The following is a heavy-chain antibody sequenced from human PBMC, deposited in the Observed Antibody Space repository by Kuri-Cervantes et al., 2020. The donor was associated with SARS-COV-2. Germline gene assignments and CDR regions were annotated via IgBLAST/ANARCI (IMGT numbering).Heavy chain of an antibody. D-gene: IGHD3-22*01. Sequence: GGSLRLSCAASGFTFSSYWMSWVRQAPGKGLEWVANIKQDGSEKYYVDSVKGRFTISRDNAKNSLYLQMNSLRAEDTAVYYCARVDFNYYDYAFDIWGQGTMVTVSS. CDR3: ARVDFNYYDYAFDI. V-gene: IGHV3-7*01. CDR1: GFTFSSYW. CDR2: IKQDGSEK. J-gene: IGHJ3*02.